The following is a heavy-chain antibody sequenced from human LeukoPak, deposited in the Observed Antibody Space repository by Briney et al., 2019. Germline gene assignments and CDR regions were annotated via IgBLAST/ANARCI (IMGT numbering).Heavy chain of an antibody. D-gene: IGHD7-27*01. J-gene: IGHJ2*01. CDR1: GYTFTGFY. Sequence: VASVRVSCKPSGYTFTGFYIHWVRQAPGQGLEWMGWISPNSGGTDYAPRSQGRVTMTRDTSISTAYMELSSLRSDDTAVYYCAIQPWGSGNNWYFDLWGRGSLVTVSS. CDR2: ISPNSGGT. CDR3: AIQPWGSGNNWYFDL. V-gene: IGHV1-2*02.